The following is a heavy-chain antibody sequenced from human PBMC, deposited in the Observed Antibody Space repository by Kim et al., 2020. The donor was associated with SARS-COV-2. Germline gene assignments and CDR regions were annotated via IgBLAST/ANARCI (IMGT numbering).Heavy chain of an antibody. CDR3: AREADESWRWSYLNWFDP. D-gene: IGHD3-10*01. J-gene: IGHJ5*02. Sequence: GGSLRLSCAASGFTFSSYSMNWVRQAPGKGLEWVSYISSSSSTIYYADSVKGRFTISRDNAKNSLYLQMNSLRAEDTAVYYCAREADESWRWSYLNWFDPWGQGTLVPVSS. V-gene: IGHV3-48*04. CDR1: GFTFSSYS. CDR2: ISSSSSTI.